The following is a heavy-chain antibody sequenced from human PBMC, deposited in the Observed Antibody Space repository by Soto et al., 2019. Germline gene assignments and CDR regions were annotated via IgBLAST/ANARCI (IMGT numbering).Heavy chain of an antibody. CDR1: GYKFSSYA. V-gene: IGHV1-18*01. J-gene: IGHJ5*02. D-gene: IGHD2-2*01. CDR3: ATSYHTGFDP. CDR2: ITPNSGYT. Sequence: QLQLMQSGGEARNPGASVKVSCEASGYKFSSYAISWLRQAPGQGLEWMGLITPNSGYTNYAQMFQGRLILTTDIPSSTAYMELTSLTYDDTAMYYCATSYHTGFDPWGQGTLVSVS.